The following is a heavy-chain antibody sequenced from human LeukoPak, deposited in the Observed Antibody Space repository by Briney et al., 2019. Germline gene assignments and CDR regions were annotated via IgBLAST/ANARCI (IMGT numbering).Heavy chain of an antibody. Sequence: GGSLRLSCAASGFTFSSYAMSWVRQAPGKGLEWVSAISGSGGSTYYADSVKGRFTISRDNSKNTLYLQMNSLRAEDTAVYYCAKSVAGQQWLVQSLDYWGQGTLVTVSS. CDR2: ISGSGGST. J-gene: IGHJ4*02. D-gene: IGHD6-19*01. V-gene: IGHV3-23*01. CDR3: AKSVAGQQWLVQSLDY. CDR1: GFTFSSYA.